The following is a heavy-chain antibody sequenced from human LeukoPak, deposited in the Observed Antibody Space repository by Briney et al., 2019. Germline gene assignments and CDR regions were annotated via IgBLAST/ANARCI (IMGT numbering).Heavy chain of an antibody. D-gene: IGHD5-18*01. CDR2: INHSGST. Sequence: SETLSLTCAVYGGSFSGYYWSWIRQSPGKGLEWIGEINHSGSTNYNPSLKSRVTISVDTSKNQFSLKLSSVTAADTAVYYCARTYSYGPRGYFDLWGRGTLVTVSS. CDR1: GGSFSGYY. CDR3: ARTYSYGPRGYFDL. V-gene: IGHV4-34*01. J-gene: IGHJ2*01.